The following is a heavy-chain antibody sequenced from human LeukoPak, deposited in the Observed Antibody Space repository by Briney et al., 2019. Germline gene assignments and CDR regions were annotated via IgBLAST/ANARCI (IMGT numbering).Heavy chain of an antibody. CDR3: ASSLTMVRGDY. Sequence: PGGSLRLSCAASGFTFSSYSMNWVRQAPGKGLEWVSYISSSSSTIYYADSVKGRFTVSRDNAKNSLYLQMDSLRAEDTAVYYCASSLTMVRGDYWGQGTLVTVSS. CDR1: GFTFSSYS. V-gene: IGHV3-48*04. D-gene: IGHD3-10*01. CDR2: ISSSSSTI. J-gene: IGHJ4*02.